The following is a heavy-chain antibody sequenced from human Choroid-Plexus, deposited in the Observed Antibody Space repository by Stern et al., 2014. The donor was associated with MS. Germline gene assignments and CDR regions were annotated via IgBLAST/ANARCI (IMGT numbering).Heavy chain of an antibody. CDR2: VSYDGSNK. CDR1: GFTFGSCA. CDR3: AKDRQYLTYFFDH. V-gene: IGHV3-30*18. D-gene: IGHD2-8*01. Sequence: QAQLVESGGGVVQPGRPLRLSCAASGFTFGSCALHWVRQAPGKGVEWVAGVSYDGSNKYYADSVKGRFTVSRDNSQNTLYMQMSSLRAEDTAVYYCAKDRQYLTYFFDHWGQGSLVTVSS. J-gene: IGHJ5*02.